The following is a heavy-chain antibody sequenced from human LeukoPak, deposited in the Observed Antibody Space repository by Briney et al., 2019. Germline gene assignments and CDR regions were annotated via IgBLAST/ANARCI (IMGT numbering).Heavy chain of an antibody. CDR3: ARDYSGGWSAA. CDR2: IIPILGTA. Sequence: SVKVSCKASGGTFSSYAISWVRQAPGQGLEWMGRIIPILGTANYAQKFQGRVTITADKSTSTAYMELSSLRSEDTAVYYCARDYSGGWSAAWGQGTPDTVSS. CDR1: GGTFSSYA. D-gene: IGHD6-19*01. J-gene: IGHJ5*02. V-gene: IGHV1-69*06.